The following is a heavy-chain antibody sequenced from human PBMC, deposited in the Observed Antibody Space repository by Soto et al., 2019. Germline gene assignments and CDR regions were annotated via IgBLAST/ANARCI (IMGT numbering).Heavy chain of an antibody. CDR3: ARLGRGYFDTGRGHHPH. CDR1: GYIFTNYW. J-gene: IGHJ4*01. CDR2: IYPGDSDT. V-gene: IGHV5-51*01. Sequence: PGESLKISCKASGYIFTNYWIGWVRQVPGEGLEWMGNIYPGDSDTRYSPPFQGQVTISADKSINTAFFQWSSLKASDSAMYYCARLGRGYFDTGRGHHPHWGQGTLVTVSS. D-gene: IGHD2-15*01.